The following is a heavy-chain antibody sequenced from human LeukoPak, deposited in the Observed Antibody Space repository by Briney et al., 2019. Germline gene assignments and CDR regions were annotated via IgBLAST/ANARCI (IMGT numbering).Heavy chain of an antibody. D-gene: IGHD3-10*01. J-gene: IGHJ6*02. Sequence: PSETLSLTCTVSGDSISSGDYYWRWIRQPPGKGLEWIGYIYYSGSTYYNPSLKSRVTISVDTSKNQFSLQLNSVTPEDTAVYYCARDPTTPLTYYYGSGSYLIYGMDVWGQGTTVTVSS. CDR3: ARDPTTPLTYYYGSGSYLIYGMDV. V-gene: IGHV4-30-4*01. CDR1: GDSISSGDYY. CDR2: IYYSGST.